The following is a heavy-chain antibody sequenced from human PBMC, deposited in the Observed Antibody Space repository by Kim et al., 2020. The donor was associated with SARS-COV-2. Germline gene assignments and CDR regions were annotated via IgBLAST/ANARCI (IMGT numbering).Heavy chain of an antibody. CDR2: ISSSSSTI. D-gene: IGHD3-22*01. V-gene: IGHV3-48*02. J-gene: IGHJ4*02. Sequence: GGSLRLSCAASGFTFSSYSMNWVRQAPGKGLEWVSYISSSSSTIYYADSVKGRFTISRDNAKNSLYLQMNSLRDEDTAVYYCARAPKPLPYYDSSGFTFDYLGQGTLVTVSS. CDR3: ARAPKPLPYYDSSGFTFDY. CDR1: GFTFSSYS.